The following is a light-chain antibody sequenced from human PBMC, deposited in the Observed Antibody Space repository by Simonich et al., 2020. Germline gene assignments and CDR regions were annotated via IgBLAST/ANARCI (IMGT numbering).Light chain of an antibody. Sequence: QSALTQPASVSGSPGQAITISCTGTSRDVGGYNYVSWYQQHPGKAPKFMIYEVSKRPSGVSNRFSGSKSGNTASLTISGLQAEDEADYYCSSYTSSSTWVFGGGTKLTVL. CDR3: SSYTSSSTWV. V-gene: IGLV2-14*01. CDR1: SRDVGGYNY. J-gene: IGLJ3*02. CDR2: EVS.